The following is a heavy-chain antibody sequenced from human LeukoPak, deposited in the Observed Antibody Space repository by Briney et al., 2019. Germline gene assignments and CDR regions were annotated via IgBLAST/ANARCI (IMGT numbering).Heavy chain of an antibody. CDR3: TTVEYACFDI. CDR1: GFTFSSYA. CDR2: ISYDGSNK. Sequence: GRSLRLSCAASGFTFSSYAMHWVRQAPGKGLEWVAVISYDGSNKYYADSVKGRFTISRDNSKNTLYLQMNSLKTEDTAVYYCTTVEYACFDIWGQGTMVTVSS. J-gene: IGHJ3*02. V-gene: IGHV3-30-3*01. D-gene: IGHD2-2*01.